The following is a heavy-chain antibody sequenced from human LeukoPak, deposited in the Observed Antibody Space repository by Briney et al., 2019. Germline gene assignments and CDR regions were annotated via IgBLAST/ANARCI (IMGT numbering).Heavy chain of an antibody. J-gene: IGHJ4*02. CDR3: ARGWFDF. CDR1: GFTFSNYE. CDR2: ISSSGDII. V-gene: IGHV3-48*03. Sequence: GGSLRLSCAASGFTFSNYEMNWVRQAPGKGLEWVSYISSSGDIIYYAASVKGRFTNSRDNAENSLYLQMNSLRAEDTAVYYCARGWFDFWGQGTLVTVSS.